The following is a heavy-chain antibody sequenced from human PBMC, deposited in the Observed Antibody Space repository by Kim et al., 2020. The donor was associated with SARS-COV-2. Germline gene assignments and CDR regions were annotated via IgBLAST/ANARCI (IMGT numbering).Heavy chain of an antibody. J-gene: IGHJ4*02. V-gene: IGHV3-30*04. CDR1: GFSFSGSA. CDR2: ISYDGDRV. Sequence: GGSLRLSCVASGFSFSGSAMHWVRRAPGGGLEWVALISYDGDRVYYADSVKGRFSISRDNSENTLFLQLNSLRFDDSGVYYCARDFASVYGSPSLHYWGQGTLVTLSS. CDR3: ARDFASVYGSPSLHY. D-gene: IGHD3-10*01.